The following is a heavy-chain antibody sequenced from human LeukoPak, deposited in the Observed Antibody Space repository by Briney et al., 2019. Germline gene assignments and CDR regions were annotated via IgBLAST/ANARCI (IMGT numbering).Heavy chain of an antibody. CDR2: IIPILGIA. CDR3: ARDIVANYFYGMYV. Sequence: SVKVSCKASGGTFCIYAITWVRQAPGQGLEWMGRIIPILGIANYAQKFQGRVTITADKSTSTAYMELSSLRSEDTAVYYCARDIVANYFYGMYVWGQGATFTVSS. V-gene: IGHV1-69*04. CDR1: GGTFCIYA. D-gene: IGHD5-12*01. J-gene: IGHJ6*02.